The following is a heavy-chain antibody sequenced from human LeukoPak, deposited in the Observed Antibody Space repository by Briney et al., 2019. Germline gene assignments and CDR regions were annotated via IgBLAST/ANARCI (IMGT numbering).Heavy chain of an antibody. CDR1: GFTFSSYW. Sequence: GGSLRLSCAASGFTFSSYWMSWVRQAPGKGLEWVSYISSSGSTIYYADSVKGRFTISRDNAKNSLYLQMNSLRAEDTAVYYCARGDSSGCYYEVDYWGQGTLVTVSS. J-gene: IGHJ4*02. D-gene: IGHD3-22*01. V-gene: IGHV3-48*04. CDR3: ARGDSSGCYYEVDY. CDR2: ISSSGSTI.